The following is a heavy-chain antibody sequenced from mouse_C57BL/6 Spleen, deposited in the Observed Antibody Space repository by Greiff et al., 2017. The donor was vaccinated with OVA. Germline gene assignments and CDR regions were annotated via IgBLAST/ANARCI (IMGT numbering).Heavy chain of an antibody. J-gene: IGHJ3*01. CDR3: ARYGYPFAY. CDR2: IDPSDSYT. Sequence: VQLQQPGAELVMPGASVKLSCKASGYTFTSYWMHWVKQRPGQGLEWIGEIDPSDSYTNYNQKFKGKSTLTVDKSSSTAYMQLSILTSEDSAVYCCARYGYPFAYWGQGTLVTVSA. D-gene: IGHD1-1*01. CDR1: GYTFTSYW. V-gene: IGHV1-69*01.